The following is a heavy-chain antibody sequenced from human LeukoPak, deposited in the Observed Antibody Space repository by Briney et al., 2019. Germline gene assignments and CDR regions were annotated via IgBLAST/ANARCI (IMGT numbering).Heavy chain of an antibody. CDR3: ARYGGYSYGSSYYGMDV. V-gene: IGHV4-4*02. D-gene: IGHD5-18*01. Sequence: SGTLSVTCAVSGGSISSSNWWSWVRQPPGKGLEWIGEIYHSGSTNYNPSLKSRVTISVDKSKNQFSLKLSSVTAADTAVYYCARYGGYSYGSSYYGMDVWGQGTTVTVSS. CDR2: IYHSGST. CDR1: GGSISSSNW. J-gene: IGHJ6*02.